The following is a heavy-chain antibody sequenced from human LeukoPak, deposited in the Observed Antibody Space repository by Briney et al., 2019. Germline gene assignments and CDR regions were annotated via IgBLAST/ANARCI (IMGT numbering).Heavy chain of an antibody. Sequence: GGSLRLSCAASGFTFSSYAMSWVRQAPGKGLEWVSAISGSGDSTYYGGSVKGRFTISRDNSKNTLYLQMNSLRAEDTAVYYCAKTRPLDSSSWSHGDYWGEGTLVTVSS. CDR1: GFTFSSYA. CDR3: AKTRPLDSSSWSHGDY. D-gene: IGHD6-13*01. CDR2: ISGSGDST. J-gene: IGHJ4*02. V-gene: IGHV3-23*01.